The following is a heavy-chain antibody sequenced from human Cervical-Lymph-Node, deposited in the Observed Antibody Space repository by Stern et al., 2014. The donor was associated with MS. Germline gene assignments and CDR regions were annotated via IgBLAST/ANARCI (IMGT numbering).Heavy chain of an antibody. J-gene: IGHJ6*02. Sequence: VQLVQSGAEVKKPGSSVKVSCKASGGTFSSYAISWVRQAPGQGLEWMGGIIPIFGTANYAQKFQGRVTITADESTSTAYMELSSLRSEDTAVYYCARSRDFWSGYPGLYYYYYYGMDVWGQGTTVTVSS. CDR3: ARSRDFWSGYPGLYYYYYYGMDV. CDR1: GGTFSSYA. V-gene: IGHV1-69*01. CDR2: IIPIFGTA. D-gene: IGHD3-3*01.